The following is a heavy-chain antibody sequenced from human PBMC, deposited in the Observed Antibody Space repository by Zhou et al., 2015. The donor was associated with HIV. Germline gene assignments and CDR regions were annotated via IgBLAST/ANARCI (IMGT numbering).Heavy chain of an antibody. Sequence: QVQLVQSGAEVKKPGASVKVSCKVSGHNLNELSMHWVRQAPGKGLEWMGRFDPEDGETIDALQFQGRVTMAADTSTNTASMELTSLTFEDTAVYYCATQLAEPGTEYFDSWGQGTLVTVSS. CDR1: GHNLNELS. CDR2: FDPEDGET. J-gene: IGHJ4*02. V-gene: IGHV1-24*01. D-gene: IGHD6-19*01. CDR3: ATQLAEPGTEYFDS.